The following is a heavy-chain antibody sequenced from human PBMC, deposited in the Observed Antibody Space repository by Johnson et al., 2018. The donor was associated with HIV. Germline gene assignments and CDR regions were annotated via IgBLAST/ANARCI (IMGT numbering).Heavy chain of an antibody. CDR3: AKSTRGNWGSCFDI. Sequence: QVQLVESGGGLVKPGGSLRLSCAASGFTFSNAWMSWIRQAPGKGLEWLSYISNSAITLSYADSVKGRFTISRDNAKNSLYLQMNSLRAEETAVYYCAKSTRGNWGSCFDIWGQGTMVTVSS. J-gene: IGHJ3*02. CDR2: ISNSAITL. D-gene: IGHD7-27*01. V-gene: IGHV3-11*04. CDR1: GFTFSNAW.